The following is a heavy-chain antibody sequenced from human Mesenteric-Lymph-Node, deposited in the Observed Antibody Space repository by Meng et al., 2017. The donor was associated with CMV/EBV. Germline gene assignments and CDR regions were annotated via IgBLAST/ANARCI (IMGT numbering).Heavy chain of an antibody. J-gene: IGHJ6*02. CDR2: ISYDGSNK. D-gene: IGHD2-2*01. CDR1: GFTFSSYA. Sequence: GESLKISCAASGFTFSSYAMHWVRQAPGKGLEWVAVISYDGSNKYYADSVKGRFTISRDNSKNTMYLQMNSLRAEDTDVYYGERGEYCSSTSCYPNVMDVWGQGTTVTVSS. CDR3: ERGEYCSSTSCYPNVMDV. V-gene: IGHV3-30*04.